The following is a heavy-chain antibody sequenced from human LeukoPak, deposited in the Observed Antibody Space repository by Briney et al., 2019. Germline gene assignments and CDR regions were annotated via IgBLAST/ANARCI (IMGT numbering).Heavy chain of an antibody. CDR1: GFTFNSYI. V-gene: IGHV3-21*01. J-gene: IGHJ4*02. D-gene: IGHD2-21*01. Sequence: GGSLRLSCAASGFTFNSYIMNWVRQAPGKGLEWVSSISTSSSYIHYADSVKGRFTISRDSAKNSLYLQMDSLRAEDTAAYYCARGQYCGGDCIYFDDWGQGTLVTVSS. CDR2: ISTSSSYI. CDR3: ARGQYCGGDCIYFDD.